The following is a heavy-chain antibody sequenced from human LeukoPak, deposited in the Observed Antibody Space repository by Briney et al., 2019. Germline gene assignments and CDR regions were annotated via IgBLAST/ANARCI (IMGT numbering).Heavy chain of an antibody. J-gene: IGHJ6*03. CDR1: GFTFSRYW. CDR2: IQQDGREK. CDR3: AKGSVGATDYYYMDV. V-gene: IGHV3-7*03. Sequence: SGGSLRLSCAASGFTFSRYWLTWVRQAPGKGLEWVANIQQDGREKHYVDSVKGRFTISRDNSKNTLYLQMNSLRAEDTAVYYCAKGSVGATDYYYMDVWGKGTTVTVSS. D-gene: IGHD1-26*01.